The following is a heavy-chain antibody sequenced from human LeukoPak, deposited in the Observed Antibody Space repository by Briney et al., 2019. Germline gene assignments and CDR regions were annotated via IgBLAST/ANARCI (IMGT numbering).Heavy chain of an antibody. CDR1: GFTFSSYS. J-gene: IGHJ3*02. V-gene: IGHV3-9*03. D-gene: IGHD6-13*01. Sequence: PGGSLRLSCAASGFTFSSYSMNWVRQAPGKGLEWVSGISWNSGSIGYADSVKGRFTISRDNAKNSLYLQMNSLRAEDMALYYCAKDSSSSWFRGYAFDIWGQGTMVTVSS. CDR3: AKDSSSSWFRGYAFDI. CDR2: ISWNSGSI.